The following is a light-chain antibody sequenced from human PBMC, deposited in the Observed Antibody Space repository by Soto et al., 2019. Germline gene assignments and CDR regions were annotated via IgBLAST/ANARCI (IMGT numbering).Light chain of an antibody. V-gene: IGKV3-20*01. CDR2: GAS. CDR1: QSVRSSY. Sequence: PGGRATLSCRASQSVRSSYLAWYQQRPGQAPRLLIFGASFRATGIPDRFSGSGSGTDFTLTISRLEPEDFAVYYCQHYGSPLTFGGWTKVEIK. J-gene: IGKJ4*01. CDR3: QHYGSPLT.